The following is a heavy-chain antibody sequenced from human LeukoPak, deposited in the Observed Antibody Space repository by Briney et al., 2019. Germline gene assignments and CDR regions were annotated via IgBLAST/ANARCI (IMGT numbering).Heavy chain of an antibody. D-gene: IGHD6-13*01. V-gene: IGHV3-21*01. CDR3: ARDRFPAAAGTYTLYYFDY. CDR2: ISSSSSYI. Sequence: GGSLRLSCAASGFTFSSYSTNWGRQAPGKGLEWVSYISSSSSYIYYADSVKGRFTIPRDNAKNSLYLQMNSLRDEDTAVYYCARDRFPAAAGTYTLYYFDYWGQGTMVTVSS. CDR1: GFTFSSYS. J-gene: IGHJ4*02.